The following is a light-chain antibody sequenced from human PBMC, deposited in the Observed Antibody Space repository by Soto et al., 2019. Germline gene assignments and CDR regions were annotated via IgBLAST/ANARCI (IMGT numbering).Light chain of an antibody. CDR1: QSFNSIY. J-gene: IGKJ1*01. CDR3: QEYNTWPWT. V-gene: IGKV3-15*01. CDR2: GAS. Sequence: EIVLTQSPGTLSLSPGERATLSCGASQSFNSIYLAWYQQKPGQAPRLLIYGASTRATGIPDRFSGSGSGTEFILTISSLQSEDFAVYYCQEYNTWPWTFGQGTKVDSK.